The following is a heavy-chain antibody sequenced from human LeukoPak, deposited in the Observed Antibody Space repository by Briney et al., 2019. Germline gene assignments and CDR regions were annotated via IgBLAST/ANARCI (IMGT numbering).Heavy chain of an antibody. V-gene: IGHV3-30-3*01. CDR1: GFTFSSFA. D-gene: IGHD5-12*01. CDR3: AREVATIGTYYFDY. Sequence: GGSLRLSCAASGFTFSSFAMHWVRQAPGKGLGWVAVISYDGSNKYYADSVKGRFTISRDNSKNTLYLQMNSLRAEDTAVYYCAREVATIGTYYFDYWGQGTLVTVSS. J-gene: IGHJ4*02. CDR2: ISYDGSNK.